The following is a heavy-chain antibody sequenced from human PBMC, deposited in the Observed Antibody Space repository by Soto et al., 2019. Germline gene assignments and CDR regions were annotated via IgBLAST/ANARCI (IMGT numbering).Heavy chain of an antibody. J-gene: IGHJ6*02. CDR3: ARRKIAAAVTPRGYGMDV. Sequence: GESLTISCKVSGYSFTSYWISWVLQMPGKGLEWMGRIDPSDSYTNYSPSFQGHVTISADKSISTAYLQWSSLKASDTAMYYCARRKIAAAVTPRGYGMDVWGQGTTVTVS. V-gene: IGHV5-10-1*01. CDR2: IDPSDSYT. CDR1: GYSFTSYW. D-gene: IGHD6-13*01.